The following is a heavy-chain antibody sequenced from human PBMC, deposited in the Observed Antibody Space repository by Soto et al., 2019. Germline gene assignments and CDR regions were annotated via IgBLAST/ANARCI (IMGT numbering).Heavy chain of an antibody. V-gene: IGHV1-46*01. J-gene: IGHJ4*02. CDR1: GYTFTHNY. Sequence: QVQLVQSGAEVKKPGASVKLSCRTSGYTFTHNYINWVRQAPGQGLEWLGIINPASGSTTFAQDFQGRVTLTIDTSTDTGYMELSGLRDEATAIFYCARDFAAGDHWGQGTLVTVSS. CDR3: ARDFAAGDH. D-gene: IGHD6-13*01. CDR2: INPASGST.